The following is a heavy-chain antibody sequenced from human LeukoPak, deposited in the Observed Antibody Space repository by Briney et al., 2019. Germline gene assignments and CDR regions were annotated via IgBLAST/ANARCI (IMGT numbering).Heavy chain of an antibody. CDR1: GFNVSSNY. V-gene: IGHV3-66*02. Sequence: GGSLRLSCAASGFNVSSNYMTWIRQAPGKGLEWVSLIYGADSAYYAESVRGRFMISRDNLKNTLFLQMNILRVEDTAVYYCVTSTGQQFIPYDYWGQGTHVTVSS. D-gene: IGHD6-13*01. CDR3: VTSTGQQFIPYDY. CDR2: IYGADSA. J-gene: IGHJ4*02.